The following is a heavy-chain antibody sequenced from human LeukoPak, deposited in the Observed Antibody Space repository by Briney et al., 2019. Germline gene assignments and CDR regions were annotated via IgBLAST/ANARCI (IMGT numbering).Heavy chain of an antibody. V-gene: IGHV4-59*08. D-gene: IGHD6-13*01. CDR1: GGSISSYY. J-gene: IGHJ4*02. CDR2: IYYSGTT. Sequence: PSEPLSLTCTVSGGSISSYYWSWLRQPPGKALEWLGYIYYSGTTNYNPSLESRVTISVDTSKRQFSLKLNSVTATDTAVYYCARSRGGSSWFNYFDSWGQGALVTVSS. CDR3: ARSRGGSSWFNYFDS.